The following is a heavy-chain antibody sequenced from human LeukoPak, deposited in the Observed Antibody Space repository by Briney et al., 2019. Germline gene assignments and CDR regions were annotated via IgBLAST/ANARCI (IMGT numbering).Heavy chain of an antibody. Sequence: SETLSLTCTVSGGSISSSSYYWGWIRQPPGKGLEWIGSIYYSGSTYYNPSLKSRVTISVDTSKNQFSLKLSSVTAADAAVYYCARRNQPRTWNYGWWFDPWGQGTLVTVSS. D-gene: IGHD1-7*01. CDR1: GGSISSSSYY. J-gene: IGHJ5*02. V-gene: IGHV4-39*01. CDR2: IYYSGST. CDR3: ARRNQPRTWNYGWWFDP.